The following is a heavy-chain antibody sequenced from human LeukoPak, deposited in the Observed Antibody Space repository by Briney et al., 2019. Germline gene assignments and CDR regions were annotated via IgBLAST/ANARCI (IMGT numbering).Heavy chain of an antibody. V-gene: IGHV1-46*03. CDR3: ALAAAGTAYFDY. CDR2: INPSGGST. Sequence: ASVKVSCKASAYTFTSYYMHWVRQAPGQGLEWMGIINPSGGSTSYAQKFQGRVTMTRDTSTSTVYMELSSLRSEDTAVYYCALAAAGTAYFDYWGQGTLVTVSS. J-gene: IGHJ4*02. CDR1: AYTFTSYY. D-gene: IGHD6-13*01.